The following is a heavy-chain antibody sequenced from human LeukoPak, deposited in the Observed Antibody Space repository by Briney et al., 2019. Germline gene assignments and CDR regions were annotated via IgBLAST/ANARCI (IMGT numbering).Heavy chain of an antibody. Sequence: PGGSLRLSCAASGFTVSSNYMSWVRQAPGKGLEWVSAISGSGGSTYYADSVKGRFTISRDNSKNTLYLQMNSLRAEDTAVYYCAKSGSGSYYLYYFDYWGQGTLVTVSS. D-gene: IGHD3-10*01. J-gene: IGHJ4*02. V-gene: IGHV3-23*01. CDR1: GFTVSSNY. CDR3: AKSGSGSYYLYYFDY. CDR2: ISGSGGST.